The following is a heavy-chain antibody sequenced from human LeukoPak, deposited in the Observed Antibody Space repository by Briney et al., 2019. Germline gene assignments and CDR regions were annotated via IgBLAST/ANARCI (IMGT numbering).Heavy chain of an antibody. CDR2: ISSSGGGT. CDR1: GFTFSSHG. CDR3: AKEFGSGLFDY. J-gene: IGHJ4*02. Sequence: GGTLRLSCAASGFTFSSHGMSRVRQAPGKGLEWVSGISSSGGGTYYADSVKGRFTISRDNSKNTLYVQMNSLRAEDTAVYYCAKEFGSGLFDYWGQGTLVTVSS. V-gene: IGHV3-23*01. D-gene: IGHD6-19*01.